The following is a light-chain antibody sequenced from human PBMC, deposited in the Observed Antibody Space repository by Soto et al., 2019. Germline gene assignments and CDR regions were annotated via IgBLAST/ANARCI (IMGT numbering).Light chain of an antibody. CDR3: HQRNK. Sequence: EVVLTHSPATLSLAPGERATLSCRASQFLSSYLAWYQQKPGQPPRLLIYDTSNRATGIPARFSGSRSGTDFTLTISSLEPEDFGVYFCHQRNKFGQGTKVDIK. J-gene: IGKJ1*01. CDR2: DTS. CDR1: QFLSSY. V-gene: IGKV3-11*01.